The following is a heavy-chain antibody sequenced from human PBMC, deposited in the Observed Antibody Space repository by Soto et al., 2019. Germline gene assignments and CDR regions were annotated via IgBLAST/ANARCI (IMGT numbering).Heavy chain of an antibody. CDR1: GGSISTNNW. CDR2: IYHSGSI. J-gene: IGHJ4*02. CDR3: ASAARGYSYFDY. D-gene: IGHD5-18*01. V-gene: IGHV4-4*02. Sequence: PSETLSLTCAVSGGSISTNNWWSWVRQPPGKGLEWVGEIYHSGSINYNPSLNSRVTISVDKSKNHFSLSLISVTAADTAVYYCASAARGYSYFDYWGQGTLVTVSS.